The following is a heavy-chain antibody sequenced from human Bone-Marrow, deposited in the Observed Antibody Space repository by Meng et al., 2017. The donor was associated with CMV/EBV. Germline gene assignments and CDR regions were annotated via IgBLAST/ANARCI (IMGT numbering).Heavy chain of an antibody. D-gene: IGHD3/OR15-3a*01. CDR3: ARLWDSFYYYYGMDV. CDR1: GGTFSSYA. V-gene: IGHV1-8*02. Sequence: ASVKVSCKASGGTFSSYAISWVRQAPGQGLEWMGWMNPNSGNTGYAQKFQGRVTMTRNTSISTAYMELSSLRSEDTAVYYCARLWDSFYYYYGMDVWGQGTTVTVSS. CDR2: MNPNSGNT. J-gene: IGHJ6*02.